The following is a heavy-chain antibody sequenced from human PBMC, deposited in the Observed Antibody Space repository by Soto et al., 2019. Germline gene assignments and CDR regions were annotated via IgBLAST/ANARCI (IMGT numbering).Heavy chain of an antibody. J-gene: IGHJ5*02. V-gene: IGHV3-48*02. D-gene: IGHD6-19*01. CDR2: ISSSSSTI. CDR1: GFTFCSYS. Sequence: GGSLRLSCAASGFTFCSYSMNWVRQAPGKGLEWVSYISSSSSTIYYADSVKGRFTISRDNAKNSLYLQMNSLRDEDTAVYYCARVHSSGWYNNWFDPWGQGTLVTVSS. CDR3: ARVHSSGWYNNWFDP.